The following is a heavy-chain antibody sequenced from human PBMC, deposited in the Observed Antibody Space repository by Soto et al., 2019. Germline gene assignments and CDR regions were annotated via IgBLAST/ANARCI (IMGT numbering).Heavy chain of an antibody. D-gene: IGHD3-10*01. V-gene: IGHV3-48*02. CDR2: ISSSSSTI. CDR1: GFTFSSYS. Sequence: GGSLRLSXAASGFTFSSYSMNWVRQAPGKGLEWVSYISSSSSTIYYADSVKGRFTISRDNAKNSLYLQMNSLRDEDTAVYYCASSTVLLWFGESYGMDVWGQGTTVTVSS. CDR3: ASSTVLLWFGESYGMDV. J-gene: IGHJ6*02.